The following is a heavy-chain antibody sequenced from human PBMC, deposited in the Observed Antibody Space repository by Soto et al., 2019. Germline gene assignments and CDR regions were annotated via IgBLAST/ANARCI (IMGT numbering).Heavy chain of an antibody. J-gene: IGHJ4*02. D-gene: IGHD3-10*01. Sequence: EVALLDSGGHLVQPGGSLRLSCEGSGFSFPDYDMNWVRQTPGKGLEWVAAVGRFGNTYYRDCVRGRFTIYRDDSRNTVYLQMNRLRVEDTAVYFCAKEGRLRSPAGDYFDSWAQGSLVTVSS. CDR2: VGRFGNT. CDR3: AKEGRLRSPAGDYFDS. CDR1: GFSFPDYD. V-gene: IGHV3-23*01.